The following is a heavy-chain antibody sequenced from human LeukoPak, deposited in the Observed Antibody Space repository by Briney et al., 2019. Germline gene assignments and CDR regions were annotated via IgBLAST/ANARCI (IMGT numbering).Heavy chain of an antibody. CDR2: INHSGST. CDR3: ARGVSHYDYVWGSYRPGEFDP. D-gene: IGHD3-16*02. CDR1: GGSISSYD. J-gene: IGHJ5*02. Sequence: SETLSLTCTVSGGSISSYDWSWIRQPPGKGLEWIGEINHSGSTNYNPSLKSRVTISVDTSKNQFSLKLSSVTAADTAVYYCARGVSHYDYVWGSYRPGEFDPWGQGTLVTVSS. V-gene: IGHV4-34*01.